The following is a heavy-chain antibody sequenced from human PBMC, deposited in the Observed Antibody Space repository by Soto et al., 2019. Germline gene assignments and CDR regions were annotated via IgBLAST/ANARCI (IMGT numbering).Heavy chain of an antibody. CDR2: ISSSSSYI. J-gene: IGHJ5*02. CDR3: ARVRGGSQGWFDP. CDR1: GFTFSSYS. Sequence: EVQLVESGGGLVKPGGSLRLSCAASGFTFSSYSMNWVRQAPGKGLEWVSSISSSSSYIYYADSVKGRFTISRDNAKNSLYLQMNSLRAEDTAVYYCARVRGGSQGWFDPWGQGTLVTVSS. V-gene: IGHV3-21*01. D-gene: IGHD1-26*01.